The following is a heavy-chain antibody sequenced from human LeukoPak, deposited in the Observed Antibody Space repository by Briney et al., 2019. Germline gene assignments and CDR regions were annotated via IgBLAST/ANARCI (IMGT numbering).Heavy chain of an antibody. CDR3: ARGSLGYSYGPDY. V-gene: IGHV4-34*01. D-gene: IGHD5-18*01. Sequence: PSETLSLTCAVNGGSFSGYYWSWIRQPPGKGLEWIGEINHSGSTNYNPSLKSRVTISVDTSKNQFSLKLSSVTAADTAVYYCARGSLGYSYGPDYWGQGTLVTVSS. J-gene: IGHJ4*02. CDR2: INHSGST. CDR1: GGSFSGYY.